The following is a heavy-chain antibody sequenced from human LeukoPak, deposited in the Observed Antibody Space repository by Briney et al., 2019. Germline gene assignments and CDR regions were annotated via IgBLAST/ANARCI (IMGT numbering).Heavy chain of an antibody. CDR1: GFTFSNYG. J-gene: IGHJ4*02. D-gene: IGHD3-16*01. Sequence: GGSLRLSCAASGFTFSNYGMHWVRQAPGKGLEWVSYISSFSGTINYADSVKGRFTISRDNAKNSLYLQMNSLRAEDTAVYYCARDQGGVGYWGQGTLVTVSS. V-gene: IGHV3-48*01. CDR3: ARDQGGVGY. CDR2: ISSFSGTI.